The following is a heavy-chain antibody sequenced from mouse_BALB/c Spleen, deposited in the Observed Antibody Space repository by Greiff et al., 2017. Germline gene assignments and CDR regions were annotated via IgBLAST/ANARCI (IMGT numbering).Heavy chain of an antibody. V-gene: IGHV14-3*02. CDR3: ARTTMTHEGFAY. J-gene: IGHJ3*01. D-gene: IGHD1-1*01. Sequence: EVKVVESGAELVKPGASVKLSCTASGFNIKDTYMHWVKQRPEQGLEWIGRIDPANGNTKYDPKFQGKATITADTSSNTAYLQLSSLTSEDTAVYYCARTTMTHEGFAYWGQGTLVTVSA. CDR2: IDPANGNT. CDR1: GFNIKDTY.